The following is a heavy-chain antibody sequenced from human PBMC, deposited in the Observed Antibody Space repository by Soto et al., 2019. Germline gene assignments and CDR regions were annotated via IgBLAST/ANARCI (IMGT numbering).Heavy chain of an antibody. CDR3: ARRLTVLPVAFHL. Sequence: SRPTLVNRTQTLTLTCTFSGFSLTTSGVGVGWIRQPPGKALEWLALIYWNDYTGYSPSLHKKFSITTDTPKNQVIPTITAMHPVDPATSYCARRLTVLPVAFHLWGPGPMVTV. J-gene: IGHJ3*01. CDR2: IYWNDYT. D-gene: IGHD3-16*01. V-gene: IGHV2-5*01. CDR1: GFSLTTSGVG.